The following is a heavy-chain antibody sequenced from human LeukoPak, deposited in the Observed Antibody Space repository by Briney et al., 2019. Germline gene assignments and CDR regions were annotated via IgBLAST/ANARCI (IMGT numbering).Heavy chain of an antibody. V-gene: IGHV3-33*01. CDR2: IWYDGSNK. CDR3: ARAAAALWRYWFDY. CDR1: GFTFSSYG. Sequence: PGGSLRLSCAASGFTFSSYGMHWVRQAPGKGLEWVAVIWYDGSNKYYADYVKGRFTISRDNSKNTLYLQMNSLRAEDTAVYYCARAAAALWRYWFDYWGQGTLVTVSS. D-gene: IGHD6-13*01. J-gene: IGHJ4*02.